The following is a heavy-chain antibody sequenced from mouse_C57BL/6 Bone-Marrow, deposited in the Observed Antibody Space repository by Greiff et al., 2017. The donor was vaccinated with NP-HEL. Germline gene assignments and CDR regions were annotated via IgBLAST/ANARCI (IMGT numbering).Heavy chain of an antibody. V-gene: IGHV1-84*01. Sequence: QVQLQQSGPELVKPGASVKLSCKASGYTFTTYYINWVKQRPGRGLEWIGWFYPGSGITKTNEKFKGKATLTVDTSSSTAYMQLSSLTSEDSAVYFCARKAVTSLYSYYFDYWGQGTTLTVSS. CDR1: GYTFTTYY. CDR3: ARKAVTSLYSYYFDY. CDR2: FYPGSGIT. D-gene: IGHD2-3*01. J-gene: IGHJ2*01.